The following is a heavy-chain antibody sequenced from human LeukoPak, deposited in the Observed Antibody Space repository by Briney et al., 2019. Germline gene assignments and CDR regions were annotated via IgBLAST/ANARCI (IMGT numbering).Heavy chain of an antibody. Sequence: KPSETLSLTCTVSGGSISSYYWSWIRQPPGKGLEWIGYIYYSGSTNCNPSLKSRVTISVDTSKNQFSLKLSSVTAADTAVYYCARHRSLVTGTGVFDLWGQGTMVPVSS. CDR1: GGSISSYY. CDR2: IYYSGST. V-gene: IGHV4-59*08. CDR3: ARHRSLVTGTGVFDL. J-gene: IGHJ3*01. D-gene: IGHD6-19*01.